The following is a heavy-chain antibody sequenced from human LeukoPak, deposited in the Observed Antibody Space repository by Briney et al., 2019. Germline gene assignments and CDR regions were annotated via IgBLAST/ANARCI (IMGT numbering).Heavy chain of an antibody. D-gene: IGHD4-17*01. CDR2: INPSGGST. CDR1: GYTFTGYY. V-gene: IGHV1-46*03. Sequence: GASVKVSCKASGYTFTGYYMHWVRQAPGQGLEWMGIINPSGGSTSYAQKFQGRVTMTRDTSTSTVYMELGSLRSEDTAVYYCARGDYGDYFAYWGQGTLVTVSS. J-gene: IGHJ4*02. CDR3: ARGDYGDYFAY.